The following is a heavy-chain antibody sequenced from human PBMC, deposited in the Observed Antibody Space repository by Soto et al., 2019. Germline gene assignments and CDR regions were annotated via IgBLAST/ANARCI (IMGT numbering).Heavy chain of an antibody. V-gene: IGHV4-4*02. J-gene: IGHJ4*02. D-gene: IGHD3-10*01. CDR2: IYHRGST. CDR1: SDSIRSSNW. CDR3: ASRGITMVRGVIRGFDY. Sequence: QVQLQESGPGLVKPSGTLSLTCAVSSDSIRSSNWWSWVRQPPGKGLEWIGEIYHRGSTNYNPSLKSRVTISVDKSKNQFSLKLSSVTAADTAVYYCASRGITMVRGVIRGFDYWGQGTLVTVSS.